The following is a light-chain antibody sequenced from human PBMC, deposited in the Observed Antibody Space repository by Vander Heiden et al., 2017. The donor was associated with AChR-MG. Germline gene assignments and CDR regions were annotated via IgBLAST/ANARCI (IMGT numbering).Light chain of an antibody. V-gene: IGLV1-44*01. J-gene: IGLJ2*01. CDR2: GNN. CDR3: AAWDDSLNGVV. Sequence: QSVLTQPPSASGTPGQRVTISCSGSSSNIGSNTVNGYQQLPGTAPKLLIYGNNQRPSVVPDRFSGSKSGTSASLAISGLQSEDEADYYCAAWDDSLNGVVFGGGTKLTVL. CDR1: SSNIGSNT.